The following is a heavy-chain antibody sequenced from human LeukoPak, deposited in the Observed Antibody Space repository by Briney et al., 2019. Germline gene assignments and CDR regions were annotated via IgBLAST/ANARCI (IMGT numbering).Heavy chain of an antibody. Sequence: GASVKVSCKASGYTFTSYYMHWVRQAPGQGLEWMGVINPSGGSTNYAQKFQGRVTMTRDTSTSTVYMELSSLRSEDTAVYYCARAIFGVVGIFDYWGQGTLVTVSS. V-gene: IGHV1-46*03. J-gene: IGHJ4*02. D-gene: IGHD3-3*01. CDR1: GYTFTSYY. CDR2: INPSGGST. CDR3: ARAIFGVVGIFDY.